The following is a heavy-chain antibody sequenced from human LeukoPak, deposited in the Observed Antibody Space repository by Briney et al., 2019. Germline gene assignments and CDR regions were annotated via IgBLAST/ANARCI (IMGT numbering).Heavy chain of an antibody. CDR3: ARHRVGGWYYDFWSGYHPAFDI. CDR2: IYTSGST. Sequence: PSETLSLTCTVSGGSISSYYWSWIRQPPGKGLEWIGYIYTSGSTNYNPSLKSRVTISVDTSKNQFSLKLSSVAAADTAVYYCARHRVGGWYYDFWSGYHPAFDIWGQGTMVTVSS. V-gene: IGHV4-4*09. D-gene: IGHD3-3*01. J-gene: IGHJ3*02. CDR1: GGSISSYY.